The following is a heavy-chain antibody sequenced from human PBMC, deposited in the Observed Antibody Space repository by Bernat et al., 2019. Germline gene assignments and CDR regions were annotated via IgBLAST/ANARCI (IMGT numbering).Heavy chain of an antibody. CDR3: AKDIYGGNSGLDY. Sequence: EVRLVESGGVVVQPGGSLRLSCAASGFTFDDYTMHWVRQAPGKGLGWVSLISWDGGRTYYADSVKGRFTISRDNSKNSLYLQMNSLRTEDTALYYCAKDIYGGNSGLDYWGQGTLVTVSS. CDR2: ISWDGGRT. D-gene: IGHD4-23*01. CDR1: GFTFDDYT. J-gene: IGHJ4*02. V-gene: IGHV3-43*01.